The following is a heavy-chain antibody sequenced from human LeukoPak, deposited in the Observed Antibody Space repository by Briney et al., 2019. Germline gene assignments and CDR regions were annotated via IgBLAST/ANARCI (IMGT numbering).Heavy chain of an antibody. D-gene: IGHD1-26*01. Sequence: SETLSLTCTVSGGSISSYYWSWIRQPAGKGLEWIGRIYTSGSTNYNPSLKSRVTMSLDTSMTQFSLKLTSVTAADTAVYYCAGGGSPHIWGQGTMVTVSS. CDR2: IYTSGST. J-gene: IGHJ3*02. CDR3: AGGGSPHI. V-gene: IGHV4-4*07. CDR1: GGSISSYY.